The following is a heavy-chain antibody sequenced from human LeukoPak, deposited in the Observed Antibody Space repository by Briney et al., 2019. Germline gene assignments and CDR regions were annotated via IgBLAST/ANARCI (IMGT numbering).Heavy chain of an antibody. CDR3: ARFDYYGSGRHFDL. V-gene: IGHV4-59*01. Sequence: SETLSLTCTVSSGSISSYYWSWTRQPPGKGLEWIGYIYYSGSTNYNPSLKSRVTISVDTSKNQFSLKLSSVTAANTAVYYCARFDYYGSGRHFDLWGRGTLVTVSS. D-gene: IGHD3-10*01. CDR1: SGSISSYY. CDR2: IYYSGST. J-gene: IGHJ2*01.